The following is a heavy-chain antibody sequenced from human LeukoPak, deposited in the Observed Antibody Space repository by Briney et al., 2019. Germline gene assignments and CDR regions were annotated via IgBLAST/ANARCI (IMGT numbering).Heavy chain of an antibody. CDR3: ARDRVPHYYDSSGPFDY. D-gene: IGHD3-22*01. CDR2: INPSGGST. J-gene: IGHJ4*02. V-gene: IGHV1-46*01. Sequence: ASVKVSCKASGYTFTGYYMHWVRQAPGQGLEWMGIINPSGGSTSYAQKFQGRVTMTRDMSTSTVYMELSSLRSEDTAVYYCARDRVPHYYDSSGPFDYWGQGTLVTVSS. CDR1: GYTFTGYY.